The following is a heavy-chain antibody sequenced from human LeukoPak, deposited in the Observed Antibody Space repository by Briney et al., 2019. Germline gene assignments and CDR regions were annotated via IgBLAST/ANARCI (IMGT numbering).Heavy chain of an antibody. CDR2: ISYDGSNK. V-gene: IGHV3-30-3*01. Sequence: GGSLRLSCAASGFTFSSYAMHWVRQAPGKGLEWVAVISYDGSNKYYADSVEGRFTISRDNSKNTLYLQMNSLRAEDTAVYYCAREGPIAAAGTLFDYGGQGTLVTVFS. CDR3: AREGPIAAAGTLFDY. D-gene: IGHD6-13*01. J-gene: IGHJ4*02. CDR1: GFTFSSYA.